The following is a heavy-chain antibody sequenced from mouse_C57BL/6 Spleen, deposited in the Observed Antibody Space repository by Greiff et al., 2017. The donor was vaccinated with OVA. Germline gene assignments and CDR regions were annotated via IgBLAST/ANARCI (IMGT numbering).Heavy chain of an antibody. V-gene: IGHV5-4*01. D-gene: IGHD3-3*01. Sequence: EVQRVESGGGLVKPGGSLKLSCAASGFTFSSYAMSWVRQTPETRLEWVATISDGGSYTYYPDNVKGRFTISRDNAKNNLYLQMSHLKSEDTAMYYCARVGDAYAMDYWGQGTSVTVSS. CDR2: ISDGGSYT. CDR3: ARVGDAYAMDY. J-gene: IGHJ4*01. CDR1: GFTFSSYA.